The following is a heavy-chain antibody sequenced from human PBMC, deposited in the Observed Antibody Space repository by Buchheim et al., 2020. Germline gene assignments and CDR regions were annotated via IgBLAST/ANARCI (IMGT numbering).Heavy chain of an antibody. CDR3: AKTGSGRDEGYFDS. CDR1: GFTVSSNY. V-gene: IGHV3-66*02. Sequence: EVQLVESGGGLVQPGESLRLSCAASGFTVSSNYMNWVRQAPGKGLEWVSVISRGGTTYYADTVKGRFTISRDSSKNTLNLQMNRLRGEDTAIYYCAKTGSGRDEGYFDSWGQGTL. CDR2: ISRGGTT. D-gene: IGHD5-12*01. J-gene: IGHJ4*02.